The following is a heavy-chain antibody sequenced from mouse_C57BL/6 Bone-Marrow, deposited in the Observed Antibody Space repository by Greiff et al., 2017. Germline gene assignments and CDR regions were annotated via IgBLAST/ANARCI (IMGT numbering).Heavy chain of an antibody. CDR1: GFNIKDDY. CDR2: IDPENGDT. D-gene: IGHD2-4*01. CDR3: TTSDYYDYDGFAY. V-gene: IGHV14-4*01. J-gene: IGHJ3*01. Sequence: VQLKQSGAELVRPGASVKLSCTASGFNIKDDYMHWVKQRPEQGLEWIGWIDPENGDTEYASKFQGKATITADTSSNTAYLQLSSLTSEDTAVYDCTTSDYYDYDGFAYWGQGTLVTVSA.